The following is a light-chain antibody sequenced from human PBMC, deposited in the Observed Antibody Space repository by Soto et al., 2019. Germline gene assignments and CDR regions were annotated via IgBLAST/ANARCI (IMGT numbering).Light chain of an antibody. CDR2: AAS. J-gene: IGKJ1*01. Sequence: DIQMTQSPSSLSASVGDRVRITCRASQSISTYLNWYQQKPGMAPKVLIYAASRLQSGVPSRFSGSGSGTDFTLTISSLQPEDFATYYCHQTYANPWTFGHGTKVEIK. CDR1: QSISTY. V-gene: IGKV1-39*01. CDR3: HQTYANPWT.